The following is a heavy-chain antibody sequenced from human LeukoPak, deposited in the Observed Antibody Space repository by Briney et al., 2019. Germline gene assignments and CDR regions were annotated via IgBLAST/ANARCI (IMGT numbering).Heavy chain of an antibody. J-gene: IGHJ4*02. CDR3: ARYFSGKTLDY. V-gene: IGHV4-59*01. D-gene: IGHD1-1*01. CDR2: INHSGSS. CDR1: GGSISNYY. Sequence: PSETLSLTCTVSGGSISNYYWSWIRQPPGKGLEWIGYINHSGSSKYNPPLESRITIAVDTSKNQFSLKVSSVTAADTAVYYCARYFSGKTLDYWGQGMLVTVSS.